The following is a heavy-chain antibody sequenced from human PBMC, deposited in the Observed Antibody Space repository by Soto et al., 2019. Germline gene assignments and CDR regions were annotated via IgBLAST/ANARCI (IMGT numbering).Heavy chain of an antibody. CDR1: GDSVSSNSAA. CDR2: TYYRSKWYN. J-gene: IGHJ6*02. Sequence: SQTLSLTCAISGDSVSSNSAAWNWIRQSPSRGLEWLGRTYYRSKWYNDYAVSVKSRITINPDTSKNQFSLQLNSVTPEDTAVYYCARGAYSSSWGDYYGMDVWGQGTTVTVS. CDR3: ARGAYSSSWGDYYGMDV. D-gene: IGHD6-13*01. V-gene: IGHV6-1*01.